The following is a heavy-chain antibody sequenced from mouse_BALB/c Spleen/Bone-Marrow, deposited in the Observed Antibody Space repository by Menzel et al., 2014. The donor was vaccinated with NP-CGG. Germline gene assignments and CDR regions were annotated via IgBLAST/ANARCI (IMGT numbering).Heavy chain of an antibody. V-gene: IGHV1-80*01. CDR2: IYPGDGDT. J-gene: IGHJ2*01. CDR1: GYVFSTYW. Sequence: VQLQQSGAELVRPGSSVKISCESSGYVFSTYWINWVKRRPGQGLEWIGQIYPGDGDTDYNGKFKDKATLTADKSSNTAYMQLSSLTSEDSAVYFCARGGISVDYCGQGTTLTVSS. CDR3: ARGGISVDY.